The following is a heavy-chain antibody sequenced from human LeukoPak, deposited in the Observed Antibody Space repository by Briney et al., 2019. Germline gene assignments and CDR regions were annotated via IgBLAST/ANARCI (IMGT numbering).Heavy chain of an antibody. Sequence: SETLSLTCTVCGGSISNNNYYWGWIRQPPGKGLEWIGYIYYSGSTNYNPSLKSRVTISVDTSKNQFSLKLSSVTAADTAVYYCARGAVVFMVRGVTVGDYYYYYMDVWGKGTTVTISS. CDR1: GGSISNNNYY. CDR3: ARGAVVFMVRGVTVGDYYYYYMDV. CDR2: IYYSGST. J-gene: IGHJ6*03. V-gene: IGHV4-61*05. D-gene: IGHD3-10*01.